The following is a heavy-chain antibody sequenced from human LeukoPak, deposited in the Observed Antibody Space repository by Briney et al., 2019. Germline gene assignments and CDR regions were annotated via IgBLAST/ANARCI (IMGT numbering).Heavy chain of an antibody. J-gene: IGHJ4*02. CDR3: ARVTYYYDSSGYSGCVLGY. CDR2: ISSSGSTI. CDR1: GFTFSSYE. D-gene: IGHD3-22*01. V-gene: IGHV3-48*03. Sequence: GGSLRLSCAASGFTFSSYEMNWVRQAPGKGLEWVSYISSSGSTIYYADSVKGRFTISRDNAKNSLYLQMNSLRAEDTAVYYCARVTYYYDSSGYSGCVLGYWGQGTLVTVSS.